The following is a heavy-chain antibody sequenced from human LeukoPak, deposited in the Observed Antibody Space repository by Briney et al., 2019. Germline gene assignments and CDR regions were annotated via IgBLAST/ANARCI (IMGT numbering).Heavy chain of an antibody. V-gene: IGHV7-4-1*02. CDR1: GYTFTSYA. CDR3: ARDGAWLVLDY. CDR2: INTNTGNP. D-gene: IGHD6-19*01. J-gene: IGHJ4*02. Sequence: GASVKVSCKASGYTFTSYAMHWVRQAPGQGLEWMGWINTNTGNPTYAQGFTGRFVFSLDTSVSTAYLQISGLKAEDTAVYYCARDGAWLVLDYWGQGTLVTVSS.